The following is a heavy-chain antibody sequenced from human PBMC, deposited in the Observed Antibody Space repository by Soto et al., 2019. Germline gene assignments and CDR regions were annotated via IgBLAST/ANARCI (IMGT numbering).Heavy chain of an antibody. J-gene: IGHJ3*02. CDR2: IDPSDSYT. Sequence: GESLKISGEGSGYSFTSYWIRWVRQMPGKGLEWMGRIDPSDSYTNYSPSFQGHVTISADKSISTAYLQWSSLKASDTAMYYCARQVLDTPGPTDAFDIWGQGTMVTVSS. V-gene: IGHV5-10-1*01. D-gene: IGHD2-15*01. CDR1: GYSFTSYW. CDR3: ARQVLDTPGPTDAFDI.